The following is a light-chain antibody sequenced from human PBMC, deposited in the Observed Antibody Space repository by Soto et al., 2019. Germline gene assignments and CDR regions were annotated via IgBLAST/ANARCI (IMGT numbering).Light chain of an antibody. J-gene: IGKJ3*01. CDR3: QQYGSSPVT. Sequence: EIVLTQSPAILSLSPGERATLSCRASQSVSSNYVVWYQQIPGQAPRLLIKGASSRVTGIPGRFSGSGSGTDFTLTISRLAPEDFAVYYCQQYGSSPVTFGPGTKVEIK. V-gene: IGKV3-20*01. CDR2: GAS. CDR1: QSVSSNY.